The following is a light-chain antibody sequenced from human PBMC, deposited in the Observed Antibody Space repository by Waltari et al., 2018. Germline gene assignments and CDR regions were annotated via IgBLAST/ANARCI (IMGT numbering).Light chain of an antibody. Sequence: QSALTQPASVSGSPGQSITISCTGTSSDVGTYKFVSWYHQHPGKVPKLIIYDATDRPSGVSSRFSGSKSGNTASLTNSGLQAEDEGDYYCNSYTTSGTVVFGGGTKLTVL. J-gene: IGLJ2*01. CDR1: SSDVGTYKF. V-gene: IGLV2-14*03. CDR3: NSYTTSGTVV. CDR2: DAT.